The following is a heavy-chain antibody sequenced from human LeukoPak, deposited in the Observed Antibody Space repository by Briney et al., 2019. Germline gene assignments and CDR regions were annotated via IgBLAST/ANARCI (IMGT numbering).Heavy chain of an antibody. V-gene: IGHV3-23*01. J-gene: IGHJ4*02. CDR1: GFSFSSYG. CDR2: ITGSGGSP. D-gene: IGHD6-13*01. CDR3: AKDITVGSWFAYDY. Sequence: GGSLRLSCAASGFSFSSYGMTWVRQAPGKGLEWVSAITGSGGSPYYADSVKGRFTISRDNSKNTLYLQMNSLRADDTAVYYCAKDITVGSWFAYDYWGQGTLVTVSS.